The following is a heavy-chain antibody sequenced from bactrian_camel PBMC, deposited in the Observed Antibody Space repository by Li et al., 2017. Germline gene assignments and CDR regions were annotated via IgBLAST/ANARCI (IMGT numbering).Heavy chain of an antibody. Sequence: DVQLVESGGGSVQAGGSLRLSCAASGYTYNRNCMAWFRQAPGKEREGVARIATGSGNTYYADSVKGRFTISQDNAKNTVYLQMNNLKPEDTAMYYCAARGPYCYTKLSVRDFTYWGQGTQVTVS. CDR2: IATGSGNT. D-gene: IGHD2*01. J-gene: IGHJ6*01. CDR1: GYTYNRNC. CDR3: AARGPYCYTKLSVRDFTY. V-gene: IGHV3S40*01.